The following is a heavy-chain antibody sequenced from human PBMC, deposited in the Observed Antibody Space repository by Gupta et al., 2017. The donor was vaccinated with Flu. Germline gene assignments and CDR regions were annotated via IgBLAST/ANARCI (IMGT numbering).Heavy chain of an antibody. V-gene: IGHV4-61*02. CDR1: GDPITSGDYY. CDR2: IYASGAT. Sequence: QVRLQESGPGLVKPLQPLSLTCTVSGDPITSGDYYWNWVRQPAGKGLEWIGRIYASGATYYNAALNGRVTMSIQTSKNQLSLKLISMTAADTAVYYCARIRSGGNWFDSWGQGTLVTVSS. J-gene: IGHJ5*01. D-gene: IGHD2-15*01. CDR3: ARIRSGGNWFDS.